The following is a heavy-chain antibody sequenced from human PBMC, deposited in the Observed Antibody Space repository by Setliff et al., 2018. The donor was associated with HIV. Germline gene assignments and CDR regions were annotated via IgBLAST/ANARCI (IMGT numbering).Heavy chain of an antibody. CDR3: ARGRVFCGRDSCYNVDY. D-gene: IGHD2-21*02. Sequence: SETLSLTCSVSGDSISSGNFFWSWIRQSPGKGLEWIGYIYFSGSATHDPSLKSPASISVDTSKNQFYLKLSSVTAADTAVYYCARGRVFCGRDSCYNVDYWGQGILVTVS. CDR1: GDSISSGNFF. J-gene: IGHJ4*02. CDR2: IYFSGSA. V-gene: IGHV4-31*01.